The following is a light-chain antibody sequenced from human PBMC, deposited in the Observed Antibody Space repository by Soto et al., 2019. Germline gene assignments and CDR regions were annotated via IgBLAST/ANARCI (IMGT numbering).Light chain of an antibody. Sequence: QSALTQPASVSGSPGQSITISCTGTSGDVGAFNYISWYQQHPDKAPKLLTYEVSYRPSGVSNRFSGSKSGNTASLTISGLQPEDEADYYCSSPTKNVAGVFGGGTKLTVL. J-gene: IGLJ3*02. V-gene: IGLV2-14*01. CDR2: EVS. CDR3: SSPTKNVAGV. CDR1: SGDVGAFNY.